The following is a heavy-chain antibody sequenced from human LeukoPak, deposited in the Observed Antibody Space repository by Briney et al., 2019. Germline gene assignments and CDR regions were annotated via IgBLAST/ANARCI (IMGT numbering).Heavy chain of an antibody. V-gene: IGHV4-61*01. D-gene: IGHD3-22*01. CDR1: GDSVSSGNYY. J-gene: IGHJ4*02. CDR2: MSPSGTT. CDR3: ARGQDDRSGTFDY. Sequence: SETLSLTCTVSGDSVSSGNYYLSWIRQPPGKGLDWITYMSPSGTTKYNPSLKSRVTTSVDTSRTQFSLRLSSVTAADTAVYYCARGQDDRSGTFDYWGQGILVTVAS.